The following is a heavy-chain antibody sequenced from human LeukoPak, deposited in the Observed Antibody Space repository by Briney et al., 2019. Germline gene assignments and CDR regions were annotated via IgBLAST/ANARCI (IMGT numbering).Heavy chain of an antibody. CDR2: IHPRRGDT. V-gene: IGHV1-2*02. J-gene: IGHJ3*02. Sequence: GASVKVSCKTSGYSFTAFYIHWVRQAPGQGLEWMGWIHPRRGDTNYAQKFQGRVTMTRDTSISTAYLDLSSLRSDDTAVYYCARVKLADDAFDIWGQGTMVTVSS. CDR3: ARVKLADDAFDI. CDR1: GYSFTAFY.